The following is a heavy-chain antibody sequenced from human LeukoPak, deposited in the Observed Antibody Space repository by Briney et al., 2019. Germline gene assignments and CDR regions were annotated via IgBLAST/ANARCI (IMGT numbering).Heavy chain of an antibody. CDR2: INPNSGGT. Sequence: ASVKVSCKASGYTFTGYYMHWVRQAPGQGLEWMGWINPNSGGTNYAQKFQGRVTMTRDTSISTAYMELSRLRSDHTAVYYCARVKVATTQGAGSYYMDVWGKGTTVTVSS. CDR1: GYTFTGYY. CDR3: ARVKVATTQGAGSYYMDV. J-gene: IGHJ6*03. D-gene: IGHD5-12*01. V-gene: IGHV1-2*02.